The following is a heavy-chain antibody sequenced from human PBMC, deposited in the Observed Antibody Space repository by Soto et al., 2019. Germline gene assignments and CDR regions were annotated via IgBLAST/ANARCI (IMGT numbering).Heavy chain of an antibody. CDR3: ATRVWQPV. Sequence: QVQLQESGPGLVKPSGTLSLVCAVSGGSITSDTWCTWVRQPPGKGLEWIGEVHIGMGTNYNASLGSRVTISLDKSNKQFSLKLTSATAADTAVYYCATRVWQPVWGQGTLVTVSS. V-gene: IGHV4-4*02. CDR2: VHIGMGT. J-gene: IGHJ4*02. D-gene: IGHD6-6*01. CDR1: GGSITSDTW.